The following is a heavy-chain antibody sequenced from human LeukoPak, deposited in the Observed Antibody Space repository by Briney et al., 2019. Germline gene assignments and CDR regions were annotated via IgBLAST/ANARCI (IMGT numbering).Heavy chain of an antibody. D-gene: IGHD3-22*01. V-gene: IGHV3-21*01. CDR2: ISSSSSYI. Sequence: PGGSLRLSCAASGFTFSSYSMDWVRQAPGKGLERVSSISSSSSYIYYADSVKGRFTISRDNAKNSLYLQMNSLRAEDTAVYYCATQPYDSSGYYPYWGQGTLVTVSS. CDR1: GFTFSSYS. J-gene: IGHJ4*02. CDR3: ATQPYDSSGYYPY.